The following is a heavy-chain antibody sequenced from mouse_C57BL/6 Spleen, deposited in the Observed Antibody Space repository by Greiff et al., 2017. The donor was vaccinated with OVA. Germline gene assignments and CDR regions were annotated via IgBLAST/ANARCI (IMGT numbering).Heavy chain of an antibody. J-gene: IGHJ2*01. V-gene: IGHV10-1*01. Sequence: DVKLVESGGGLVQPKGSLKLSCAASGFSFNTYAMNWVRQAPGKGLEWVARIRSKSNNYATYYAVSVKDRFTRSRDASYSMLYLQMSSLKTEDTAVYYCVRHDDYYFDDWGKGTTLTVSS. CDR3: VRHDDYYFDD. CDR1: GFSFNTYA. D-gene: IGHD2-4*01. CDR2: IRSKSNNYAT.